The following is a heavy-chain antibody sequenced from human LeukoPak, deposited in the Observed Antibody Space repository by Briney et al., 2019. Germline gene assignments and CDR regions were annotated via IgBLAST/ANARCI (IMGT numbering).Heavy chain of an antibody. V-gene: IGHV3-64*01. CDR1: GFTFSSYS. Sequence: GGSLRLSCAACGFTFSSYSMHWVRQAPGQGLEYVSAITGSGDITYYASSVKGRFTISRDNSKNTLYLQLGSLKTEDMAIYYCARSSRSSGANWFDPWGQGTLVTVSS. CDR2: ITGSGDIT. CDR3: ARSSRSSGANWFDP. J-gene: IGHJ5*02. D-gene: IGHD6-6*01.